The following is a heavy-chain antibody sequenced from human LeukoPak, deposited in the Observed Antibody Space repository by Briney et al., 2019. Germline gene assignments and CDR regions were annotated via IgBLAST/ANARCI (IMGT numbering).Heavy chain of an antibody. D-gene: IGHD6-19*01. V-gene: IGHV1-69*05. J-gene: IGHJ4*02. CDR3: ASGDVGITTQSGIASGWIFDY. CDR1: GDTLDNYA. Sequence: ASVKVSCKASGDTLDNYALSWVRQAPGQGPEWMGGIIPIFGKPKYAQKFQGRATFTTDESTSTIHLELTSLRSEDTAVYYCASGDVGITTQSGIASGWIFDYWGQGTLVTVSS. CDR2: IIPIFGKP.